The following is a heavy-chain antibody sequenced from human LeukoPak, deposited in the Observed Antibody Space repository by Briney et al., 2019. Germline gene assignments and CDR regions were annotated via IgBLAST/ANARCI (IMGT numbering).Heavy chain of an antibody. CDR2: IYYSGST. CDR1: GGSISSSSYY. D-gene: IGHD2-15*01. CDR3: ARDCSGGSCHSY. Sequence: PSETLSLTCTVSGGSISSSSYYWGWIRQPPGKGLEWIGYIYYSGSTNYNPSLKSRVTISVDTSKNQFSLKLSSVTAADTAVYYCARDCSGGSCHSYWGQGTLVTVSS. J-gene: IGHJ4*02. V-gene: IGHV4-61*01.